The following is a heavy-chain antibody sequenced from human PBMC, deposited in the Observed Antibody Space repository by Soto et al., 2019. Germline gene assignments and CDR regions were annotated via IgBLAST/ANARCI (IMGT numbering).Heavy chain of an antibody. CDR2: STGRVVST. CDR3: AKDGGVSGPYCPMHG. V-gene: IGHV3-23*01. D-gene: IGHD3-10*01. J-gene: IGHJ6*02. Sequence: QRLSCAASGLTFRSYAMTWARQAPAKGMEWFSTSTGRVVSTGCAAAVKGGFTISSENSNNTLYLQIGSLRSEDTGVYYCAKDGGVSGPYCPMHGCCRGTPGTVS. CDR1: GLTFRSYA.